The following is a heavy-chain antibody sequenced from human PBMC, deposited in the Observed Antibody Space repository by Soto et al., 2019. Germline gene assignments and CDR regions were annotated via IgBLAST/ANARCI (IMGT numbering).Heavy chain of an antibody. V-gene: IGHV4-30-2*01. D-gene: IGHD6-19*01. Sequence: QLQLQESGSGLVKPSQTLSLTCAVSGGSISSGGYSWSWIRQPPGKGLAWMGYIYHSGSTYYNPSLKSRVTISVDRSKNQFSLKLSSVTAADTAVYYCASAGGLGAVAADYWGQGTLVTVSS. CDR1: GGSISSGGYS. CDR2: IYHSGST. CDR3: ASAGGLGAVAADY. J-gene: IGHJ4*02.